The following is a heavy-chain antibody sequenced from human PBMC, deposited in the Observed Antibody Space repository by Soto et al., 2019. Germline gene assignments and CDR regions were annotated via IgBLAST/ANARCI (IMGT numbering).Heavy chain of an antibody. V-gene: IGHV3-53*04. J-gene: IGHJ6*02. CDR1: GFTVSSSY. D-gene: IGHD2-15*01. CDR3: ARELVVVDATNYYYYGMDV. CDR2: IYSGSST. Sequence: GGSLRLSCAASGFTVSSSYMSWVRQAPGKGLEWVSVIYSGSSTYYADSMKGRFTISRHNSKNTLYLQMNSLRAEDTAVYYCARELVVVDATNYYYYGMDVWGQGTTVTV.